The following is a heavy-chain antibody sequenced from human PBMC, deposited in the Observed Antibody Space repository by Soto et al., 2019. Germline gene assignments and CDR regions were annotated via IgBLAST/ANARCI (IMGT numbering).Heavy chain of an antibody. CDR2: ISGSGGST. D-gene: IGHD1-1*01. CDR1: GFTFSNYA. V-gene: IGHV3-23*01. CDR3: AKGTRLSFYDMDV. Sequence: GGSLRLSCAASGFTFSNYAMSWVRQAPGKGLEWVSAISGSGGSTYYADFVKGRFTISRDNSKNTLYLQMNSLRAEDTAVYYCAKGTRLSFYDMDVWGQGTTVTVSS. J-gene: IGHJ6*02.